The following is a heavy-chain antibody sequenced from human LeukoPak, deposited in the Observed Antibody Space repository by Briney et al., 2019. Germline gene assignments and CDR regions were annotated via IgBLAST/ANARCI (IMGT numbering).Heavy chain of an antibody. CDR3: ARLSSGWPDRNFDY. CDR1: GGSISSSNW. Sequence: SGTLSLTCAVSGGSISSSNWWSWVRPPPGKGLEWIGEIYHSGSTNYNPSLKSRVTISVDKSKNQFSLKLSSVTAADTAVYYCARLSSGWPDRNFDYWGQGTLVTVSS. V-gene: IGHV4-4*02. CDR2: IYHSGST. J-gene: IGHJ4*02. D-gene: IGHD6-19*01.